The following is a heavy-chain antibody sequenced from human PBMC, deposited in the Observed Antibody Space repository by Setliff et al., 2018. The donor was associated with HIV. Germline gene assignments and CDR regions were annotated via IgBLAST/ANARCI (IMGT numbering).Heavy chain of an antibody. V-gene: IGHV1-69*13. CDR1: GDNFNNVA. D-gene: IGHD3-10*01. J-gene: IGHJ5*02. Sequence: SVKVSCKASGDNFNNVAFNWVRQAPGQGLEWMGGILPIFGATDYAQKFQGRLTLTAVQSENSVYMELSSLRSDDTAVYYCTNRGGSGTNVGNWFDPWVLRLSWSPSPQ. CDR3: TNRGGSGTNVGNWFDP. CDR2: ILPIFGAT.